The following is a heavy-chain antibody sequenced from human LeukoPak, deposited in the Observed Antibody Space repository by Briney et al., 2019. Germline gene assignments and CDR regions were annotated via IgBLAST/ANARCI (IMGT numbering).Heavy chain of an antibody. V-gene: IGHV4-59*01. CDR3: ARDVGARPFDY. Sequence: PSETLSLTCTVSGGPIRSYYWSWIREPPGKGLEWIGYIYYSGSTNYNPSLKSRVTISVDTSKNQFCLKLSSVPAADTAVYYCARDVGARPFDYWGQGTLVTVSS. CDR2: IYYSGST. CDR1: GGPIRSYY. J-gene: IGHJ4*02. D-gene: IGHD1-26*01.